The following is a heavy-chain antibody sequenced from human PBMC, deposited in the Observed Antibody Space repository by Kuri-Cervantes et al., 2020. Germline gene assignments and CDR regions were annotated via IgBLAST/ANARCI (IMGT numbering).Heavy chain of an antibody. D-gene: IGHD3-3*01. V-gene: IGHV3-7*01. CDR1: GFTLSSYW. J-gene: IGHJ4*02. Sequence: GESLKISCAVSGFTLSSYWMSWVRQAPGKGLEWVANIKQDGSEKYYVDSVKGRFTISRDNAKNSLYLQMNSLRAEDTAVYYCARDLSYYDFWSGYYVLDYWGQGTLVTVSS. CDR2: IKQDGSEK. CDR3: ARDLSYYDFWSGYYVLDY.